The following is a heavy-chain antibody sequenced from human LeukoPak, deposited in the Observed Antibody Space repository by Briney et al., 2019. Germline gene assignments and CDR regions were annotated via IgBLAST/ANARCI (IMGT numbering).Heavy chain of an antibody. Sequence: SETLSLTCSVSGGSITSYYWNWIRQPPGKGLEWIGHMYYSGSTNYNPSLKSRVTISVDTSKNQFSLKLSSVTAADTAVYYCARARYYDSSGYQHPDAFDIWGQGTMVTVSS. CDR1: GGSITSYY. CDR3: ARARYYDSSGYQHPDAFDI. V-gene: IGHV4-59*01. J-gene: IGHJ3*02. CDR2: MYYSGST. D-gene: IGHD3-22*01.